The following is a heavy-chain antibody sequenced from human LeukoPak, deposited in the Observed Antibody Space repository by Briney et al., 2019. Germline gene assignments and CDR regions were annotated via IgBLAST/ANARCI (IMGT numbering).Heavy chain of an antibody. CDR1: GGSFSGYY. CDR2: ISSSGSTI. Sequence: LSLTCAVYGGSFSGYYWSWIRQAPGKGLEWVSYISSSGSTIYYADSVKGRFTISRDNAKNSLYLKMNSLRAEDTAVYYCAREGQQWLVRGGYYFDYWGQGTLVTVSS. J-gene: IGHJ4*02. V-gene: IGHV3-11*01. CDR3: AREGQQWLVRGGYYFDY. D-gene: IGHD6-19*01.